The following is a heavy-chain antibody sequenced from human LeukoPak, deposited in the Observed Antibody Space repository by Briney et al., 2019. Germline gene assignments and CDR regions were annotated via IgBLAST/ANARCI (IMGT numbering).Heavy chain of an antibody. J-gene: IGHJ4*02. CDR1: GFTFISSA. D-gene: IGHD3-10*01. CDR3: AKTMEAGLYYLDY. Sequence: GRSLRLSCAASGFTFISSAMSWVGQAPGKGLEGVTALSGSGRTTYSADSVQGRFTISRDNAQNTLYLQMNGLRPQDRAVFCCAKTMEAGLYYLDYWGQGTLVTVSS. CDR2: LSGSGRTT. V-gene: IGHV3-23*01.